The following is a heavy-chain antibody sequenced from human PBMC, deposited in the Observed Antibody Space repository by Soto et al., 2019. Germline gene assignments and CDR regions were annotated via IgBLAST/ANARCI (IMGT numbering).Heavy chain of an antibody. J-gene: IGHJ4*02. CDR2: INAGNGNT. CDR3: ARDPSDY. Sequence: QVQLVQSGAEVRKPGASVRVSCKASGYSLTAYAMHWVRQAPGQRLEWMGWINAGNGNTKYSRKFQGRVTFTGDTSASTAYMELSSLRCEDTAVYYCARDPSDYWGQGTLVTVSS. V-gene: IGHV1-3*01. CDR1: GYSLTAYA.